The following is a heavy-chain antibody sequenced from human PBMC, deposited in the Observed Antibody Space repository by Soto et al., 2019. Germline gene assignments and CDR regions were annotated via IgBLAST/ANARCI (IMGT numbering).Heavy chain of an antibody. D-gene: IGHD3-3*01. CDR2: INSDGSST. CDR3: ARAVYYDFWSGPTGGFDY. CDR1: GFTFSSYW. V-gene: IGHV3-74*01. J-gene: IGHJ4*02. Sequence: PGGSLRLSCAASGFTFSSYWMHWVRQAPGKGLVWVSRINSDGSSTSYADSVKGRFTISRDNAKNTLYLQMNSLRAEDTAVYYCARAVYYDFWSGPTGGFDYWGQGTLVTVSS.